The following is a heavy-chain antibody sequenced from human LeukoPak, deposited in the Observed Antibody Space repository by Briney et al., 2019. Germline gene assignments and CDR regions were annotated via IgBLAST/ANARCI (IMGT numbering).Heavy chain of an antibody. V-gene: IGHV3-43*02. D-gene: IGHD4-17*01. J-gene: IGHJ4*02. CDR3: AKDNLRTVTTQHIDY. CDR2: ISGDGGST. CDR1: GFTFDDYA. Sequence: GGSLRLSCAASGFTFDDYAMHWVRQAPGRGLEWVSLISGDGGSTYYADSVKGRFTISRDNSKNSLYLQMNSLRTEDTALYYCAKDNLRTVTTQHIDYWGQGTLVTVSS.